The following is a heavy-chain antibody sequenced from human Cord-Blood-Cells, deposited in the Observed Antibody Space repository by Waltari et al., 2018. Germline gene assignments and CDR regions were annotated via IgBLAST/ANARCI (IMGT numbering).Heavy chain of an antibody. CDR1: GLNFRSYA. D-gene: IGHD6-13*01. CDR3: AKDYLSSSWYDY. CDR2: ISGSGGST. V-gene: IGHV3-23*01. Sequence: EVQLLASGGGLVQAGGCLRTSCAASGLNFRSYAISWVVPAPGKGLEWVSAISGSGGSTYYADSVKGRFTISRDNSKNTLYLQMNSLRAEDTAVYYCAKDYLSSSWYDYWGQGTLVTVSS. J-gene: IGHJ4*02.